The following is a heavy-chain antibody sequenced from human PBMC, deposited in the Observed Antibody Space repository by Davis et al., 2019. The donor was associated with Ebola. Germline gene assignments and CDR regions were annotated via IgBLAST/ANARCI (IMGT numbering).Heavy chain of an antibody. CDR3: ARSSYCSGGSCYFANDADWYFDL. J-gene: IGHJ2*01. Sequence: GESLKISCAASGFTFSSYWMSWVRQAPGKGLEWVANIKQDGSEKYYVDSVKGRFTISRDNAKNSLYLQMNSLRAEDTAVYYCARSSYCSGGSCYFANDADWYFDLWGRGTLVTVSS. V-gene: IGHV3-7*03. CDR1: GFTFSSYW. CDR2: IKQDGSEK. D-gene: IGHD2-15*01.